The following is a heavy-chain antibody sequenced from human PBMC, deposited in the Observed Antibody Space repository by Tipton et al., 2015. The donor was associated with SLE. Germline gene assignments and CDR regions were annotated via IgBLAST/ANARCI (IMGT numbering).Heavy chain of an antibody. CDR2: IYYSGST. Sequence: TLSLTCTVSGGSISNYYWNWIRQPPGKGLEWIGYIYYSGSTNYNPSLKSRVTISVDTSKNQFSLKLSYVTAADTAVYYCARDFWSGYGSFDSWGQGTLVTVSP. CDR1: GGSISNYY. J-gene: IGHJ4*02. D-gene: IGHD3-3*01. CDR3: ARDFWSGYGSFDS. V-gene: IGHV4-59*01.